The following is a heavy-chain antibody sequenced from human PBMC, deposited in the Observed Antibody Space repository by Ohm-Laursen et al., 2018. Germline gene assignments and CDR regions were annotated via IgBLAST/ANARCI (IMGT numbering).Heavy chain of an antibody. CDR3: ARGYSGYDLPNYYHGMDV. CDR1: GFTFNTYA. V-gene: IGHV3-23*01. CDR2: ISGSGGST. Sequence: SLRLSCAASGFTFNTYAMSWVRQAPGKGLEWVSAISGSGGSTYYADSVKGRFTISRDNSKNTLYLQMNSLRAEDTAVYYCARGYSGYDLPNYYHGMDVWGQGTTVTVSS. D-gene: IGHD5-12*01. J-gene: IGHJ6*02.